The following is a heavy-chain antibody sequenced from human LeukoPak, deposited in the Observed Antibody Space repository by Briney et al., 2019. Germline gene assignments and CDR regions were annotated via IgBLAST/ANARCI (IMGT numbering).Heavy chain of an antibody. Sequence: GGSLRLACAASGFTFSSYAMSWVRQAPGKGLEWVSAISGSGGSTYYADSVKGRFTISRDNSKNTLYLQMNSLRAEDTAVYYCAKEPARYGGSYFRWFDPWGQGTLVTVSS. V-gene: IGHV3-23*01. D-gene: IGHD1-26*01. J-gene: IGHJ5*02. CDR1: GFTFSSYA. CDR2: ISGSGGST. CDR3: AKEPARYGGSYFRWFDP.